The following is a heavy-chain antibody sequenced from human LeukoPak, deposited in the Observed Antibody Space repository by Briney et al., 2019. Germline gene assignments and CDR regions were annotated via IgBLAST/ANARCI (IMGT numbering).Heavy chain of an antibody. CDR1: GGSISSSSDY. Sequence: SETLSLTCTVSGGSISSSSDYWGWIRQPPGTGLEWIGSIYYSGSTYYNPSLKSRVTTSVDTSKNLFSLKLSSVTAADTAVYYCARQSVRAIAIAARPGNYFNYWGQGTLVTVSS. CDR2: IYYSGST. D-gene: IGHD6-6*01. V-gene: IGHV4-39*01. J-gene: IGHJ4*02. CDR3: ARQSVRAIAIAARPGNYFNY.